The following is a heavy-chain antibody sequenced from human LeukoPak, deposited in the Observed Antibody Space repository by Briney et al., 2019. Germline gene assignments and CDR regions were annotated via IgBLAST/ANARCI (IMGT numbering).Heavy chain of an antibody. CDR2: IYYSGST. J-gene: IGHJ4*02. CDR1: GGSFSSYY. D-gene: IGHD6-19*01. Sequence: SETLSLTCAVYGGSFSSYYWGWIRQPPGKGLEWIGSIYYSGSTYYNPSLKSRVTISVDTSKNQFSLKLSSVTAADTAVYYCATRRIYSSGWYRVYWGQGTLVTVSS. V-gene: IGHV4-39*01. CDR3: ATRRIYSSGWYRVY.